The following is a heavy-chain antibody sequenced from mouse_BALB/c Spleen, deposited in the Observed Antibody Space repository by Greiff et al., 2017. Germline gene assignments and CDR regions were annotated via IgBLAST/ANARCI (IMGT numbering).Heavy chain of an antibody. Sequence: VQLQQSGPELVKPGASVKMSCKASGYTFTSYVMHWVKQKPGQGLEWIGVINPGSGGTNYNEKFKGKATLTADKSSSTAYMQLSSLTSDDSAVYFCASFTTARAMDYWGQGTSVTVSS. D-gene: IGHD1-2*01. V-gene: IGHV1-83*01. J-gene: IGHJ4*01. CDR2: INPGSGGT. CDR1: GYTFTSYV. CDR3: ASFTTARAMDY.